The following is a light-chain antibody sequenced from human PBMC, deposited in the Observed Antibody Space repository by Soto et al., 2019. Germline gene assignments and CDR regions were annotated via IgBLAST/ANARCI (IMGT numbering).Light chain of an antibody. J-gene: IGLJ1*01. V-gene: IGLV7-43*01. CDR1: TGPVTSGFY. CDR3: LLYYGCSYV. CDR2: STT. Sequence: VVRPGPSLTVSPGGTVTLTCASSTGPVTSGFYPHWVQQKPGQAPRTLIHSTTNKHSWTPARFSGSLLGGKAALTLSGVQTEDEADYYCLLYYGCSYVFGAGTTVTV.